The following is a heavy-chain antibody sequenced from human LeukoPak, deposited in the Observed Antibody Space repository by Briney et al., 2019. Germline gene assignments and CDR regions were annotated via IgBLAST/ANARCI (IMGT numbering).Heavy chain of an antibody. V-gene: IGHV4-39*01. CDR3: ARHLGAAVTSDLDY. Sequence: SETLSLTCSVSGGSISTTSYYWAWIRQSPGKGLEWIATIYYSGSTFYNPSLKSRVTISVDTSKNQFSLKLTSVTAADTAVYFCARHLGAAVTSDLDYWGQGTLVTVSS. J-gene: IGHJ4*02. CDR2: IYYSGST. CDR1: GGSISTTSYY. D-gene: IGHD4-17*01.